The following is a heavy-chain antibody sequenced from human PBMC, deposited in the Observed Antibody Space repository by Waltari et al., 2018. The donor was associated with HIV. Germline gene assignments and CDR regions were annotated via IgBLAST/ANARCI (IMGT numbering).Heavy chain of an antibody. V-gene: IGHV3-21*01. CDR2: ISSSSTYI. J-gene: IGHJ4*02. CDR1: GFTFSSYT. CDR3: ARFTIFGVVTLYYFDY. D-gene: IGHD3-3*01. Sequence: EVQLVESGGGLVKPGGSLRLSCAASGFTFSSYTMHWVRQAPGKGLECVSAISSSSTYIYYADAVKGRFTISRDNAKNSLYLQMNSLRAGDTAVYHCARFTIFGVVTLYYFDYWGQGALVTVSS.